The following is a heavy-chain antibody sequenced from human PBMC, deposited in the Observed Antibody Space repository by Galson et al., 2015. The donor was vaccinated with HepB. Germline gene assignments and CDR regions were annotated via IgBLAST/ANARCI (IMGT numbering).Heavy chain of an antibody. CDR2: IRSKANSYAT. CDR3: TTRTNYYDSSGYQSNYYGMDV. J-gene: IGHJ6*02. Sequence: SLRLSCAASGFTFSGSAMHWVRQASGKGLEWVGRIRSKANSYATAYAASVKGRFTISRDDSKNTAYLQMNSLKTEDTAVYYCTTRTNYYDSSGYQSNYYGMDVWGQGTTVTVSS. V-gene: IGHV3-73*01. CDR1: GFTFSGSA. D-gene: IGHD3-22*01.